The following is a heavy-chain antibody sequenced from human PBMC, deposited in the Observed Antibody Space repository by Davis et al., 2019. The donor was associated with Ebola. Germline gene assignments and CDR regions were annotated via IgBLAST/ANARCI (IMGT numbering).Heavy chain of an antibody. J-gene: IGHJ4*02. CDR2: INPNSGGT. CDR1: GYTFTGYY. D-gene: IGHD3-3*01. Sequence: ASVKVSCKASGYTFTGYYMHWVRQAPGQGLEWMGWINPNSGGTNYAQKFQGWVTMTRDTSISTAYMELSRLRSDDTAVYYCARVRGVDFWSGYYFDYWGQGTLVTVSS. V-gene: IGHV1-2*04. CDR3: ARVRGVDFWSGYYFDY.